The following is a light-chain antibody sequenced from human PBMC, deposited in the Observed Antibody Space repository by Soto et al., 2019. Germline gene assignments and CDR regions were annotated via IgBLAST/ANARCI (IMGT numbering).Light chain of an antibody. CDR2: DAS. J-gene: IGKJ1*01. Sequence: DIQMTQSPSTLSASVGDRVTITCGASQSISSWLAWYQQKPGKAPKLLIYDASSLESGVPSRLSGSGSGKEFTLIISGLQTDDSATYYCQQYTNTNNTWMFGQGTKVDIK. V-gene: IGKV1-5*01. CDR3: QQYTNTNNTWM. CDR1: QSISSW.